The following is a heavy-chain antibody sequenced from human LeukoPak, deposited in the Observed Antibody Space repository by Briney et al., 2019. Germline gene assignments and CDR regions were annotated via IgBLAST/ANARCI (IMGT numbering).Heavy chain of an antibody. CDR1: GGSISSGSYY. V-gene: IGHV4-61*02. D-gene: IGHD3-10*01. CDR2: IYTSGST. Sequence: PSETLSLTCTVSGGSISSGSYYWSWIRQPAGKGLEWIGRIYTSGSTNYNPSLKSRVTISVDTSKNQFSLKLSSVTAADTAVYYCARVSWWFGELLWGQGTLVTVSS. J-gene: IGHJ4*02. CDR3: ARVSWWFGELL.